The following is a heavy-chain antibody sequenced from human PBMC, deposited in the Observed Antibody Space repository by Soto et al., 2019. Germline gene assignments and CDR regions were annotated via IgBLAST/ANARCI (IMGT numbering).Heavy chain of an antibody. J-gene: IGHJ4*02. CDR3: AKRTVGDH. CDR1: GFTFNSYA. V-gene: IGHV3-23*01. Sequence: EVQLLESGGGLVQPGGSLRLSCAASGFTFNSYAMSWVRQAPGKGLEWVSTRSDSGGNTYYVDSVKGRFTISRDNSKNTLYLQMNSLRAEDTAVYYCAKRTVGDHWGQGTLVTVSS. CDR2: RSDSGGNT. D-gene: IGHD1-26*01.